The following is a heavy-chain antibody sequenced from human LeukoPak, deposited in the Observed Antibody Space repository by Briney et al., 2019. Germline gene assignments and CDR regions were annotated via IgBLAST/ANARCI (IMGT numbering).Heavy chain of an antibody. CDR2: IYYSGST. V-gene: IGHV4-39*01. CDR3: ARTLEKIAARPVSWFDP. J-gene: IGHJ5*02. Sequence: SETLSLTCTVSGGSISSSSYYWGWIRQPPGKGLEWIGSIYYSGSTYYNPSLKSRVTISVDTSKNQFSLKLSSVTAADTAVYYCARTLEKIAARPVSWFDPWGQGTLVTVSS. D-gene: IGHD6-6*01. CDR1: GGSISSSSYY.